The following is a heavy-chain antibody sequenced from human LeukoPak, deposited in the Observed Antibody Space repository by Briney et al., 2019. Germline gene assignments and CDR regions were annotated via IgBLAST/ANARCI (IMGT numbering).Heavy chain of an antibody. V-gene: IGHV1-69*06. Sequence: GSSVKVSCKASGGTFISYAISWVRQAPGQGLEWMGGIIPIFGTANYAQKFQGRVTITADKSTSTAYMELSSLRSEDTAVYYCARDPPNWNDPNYFDYWGQGTLVTVSS. J-gene: IGHJ4*02. D-gene: IGHD1-1*01. CDR1: GGTFISYA. CDR3: ARDPPNWNDPNYFDY. CDR2: IIPIFGTA.